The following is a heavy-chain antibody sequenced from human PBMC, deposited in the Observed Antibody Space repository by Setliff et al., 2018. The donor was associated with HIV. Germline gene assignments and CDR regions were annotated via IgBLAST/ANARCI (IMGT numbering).Heavy chain of an antibody. D-gene: IGHD3-3*01. CDR2: ISPYNGDT. CDR3: ARVYYDFWSGYWGYYYYYYMDV. Sequence: ASVKVSCKASGYSFTNYGISWVRQAPGQGLEWVGWISPYNGDTKYAEKVQGRVTMTTDTSTSTAYMELRSLRPDDTAVYYCARVYYDFWSGYWGYYYYYYMDVWGKGTTVTVSS. CDR1: GYSFTNYG. V-gene: IGHV1-18*01. J-gene: IGHJ6*03.